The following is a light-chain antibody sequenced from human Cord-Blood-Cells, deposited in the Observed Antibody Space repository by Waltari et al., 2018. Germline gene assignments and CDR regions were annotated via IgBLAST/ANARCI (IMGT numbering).Light chain of an antibody. V-gene: IGKV1-33*01. CDR2: DAS. CDR3: QQYDNLPRSA. Sequence: DIQMTQSPSSLSASVGDRVTITCQASQDISNYLNWYQQKPGKAPKLLIYDASNLETGVPSRVSGSGSGTDFTFHISSLQPEDIATYYCQQYDNLPRSAFGQGTRLEIK. J-gene: IGKJ5*01. CDR1: QDISNY.